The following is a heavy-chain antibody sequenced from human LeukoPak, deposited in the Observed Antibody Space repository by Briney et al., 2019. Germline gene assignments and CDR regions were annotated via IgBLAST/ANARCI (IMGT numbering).Heavy chain of an antibody. CDR3: VREMVLQNHRDGLDY. V-gene: IGHV4-4*07. Sequence: PSETLSLTCTVFGDSISNYYWSWIRQPAGQGLEWIGRIYTDGSTSYNPSLKSRVAVSVDTSKNQFSLRLSSVTAADTAVYYCVREMVLQNHRDGLDYWGQGTLVTVSS. CDR1: GDSISNYY. CDR2: IYTDGST. J-gene: IGHJ4*02. D-gene: IGHD2/OR15-2a*01.